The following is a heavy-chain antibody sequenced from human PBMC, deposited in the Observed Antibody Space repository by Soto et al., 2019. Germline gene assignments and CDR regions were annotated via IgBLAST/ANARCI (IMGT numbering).Heavy chain of an antibody. CDR1: GFTFSSYG. CDR3: AKDHCPSGGSCYRALLSYFDY. Sequence: GGSLRLSCAASGFTFSSYGMHWVRQAPGKGLEWVAVISYDGSNKYYADSVKGRFTISRDNSKNTLYLQMNSLRAEDTAVYYCAKDHCPSGGSCYRALLSYFDYWGQGTLVTVSS. J-gene: IGHJ4*02. D-gene: IGHD2-15*01. V-gene: IGHV3-30*18. CDR2: ISYDGSNK.